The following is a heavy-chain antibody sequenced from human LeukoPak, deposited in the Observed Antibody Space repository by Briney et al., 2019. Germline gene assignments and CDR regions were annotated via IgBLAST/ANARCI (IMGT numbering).Heavy chain of an antibody. J-gene: IGHJ5*02. V-gene: IGHV4-34*01. CDR2: INHSGST. CDR1: GGSFSGYY. CDR3: ARGRKGYYYGSGSYSSWFDP. D-gene: IGHD3-10*01. Sequence: SETLSLTCAVYGGSFSGYYWSWIRQPPGKGLEWIGEINHSGSTNYSPSLKSRVTISVDTSKNQFSLKLSSVTAADTAVYYCARGRKGYYYGSGSYSSWFDPWGQGTLVTVSS.